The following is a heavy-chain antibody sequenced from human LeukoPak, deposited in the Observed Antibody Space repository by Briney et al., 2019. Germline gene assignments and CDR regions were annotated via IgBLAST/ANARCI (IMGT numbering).Heavy chain of an antibody. D-gene: IGHD1-26*01. CDR2: ISSSGTTI. J-gene: IGHJ4*02. CDR3: ARTSGSYGSYYFDY. CDR1: GFTFSDYY. Sequence: GGSLRLSCAASGFTFSDYYMSWIRQAPGKGLEWVSYISSSGTTIYYADSVKGRLTISRDNAKNLLYLQMNSLRAEDTAVYYCARTSGSYGSYYFDYWGQGTLVTVSS. V-gene: IGHV3-11*04.